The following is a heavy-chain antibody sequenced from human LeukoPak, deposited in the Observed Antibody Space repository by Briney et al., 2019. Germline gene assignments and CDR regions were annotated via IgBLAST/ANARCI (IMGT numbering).Heavy chain of an antibody. J-gene: IGHJ4*02. CDR2: VNHSGST. D-gene: IGHD3-10*01. CDR1: GGSFSGYY. Sequence: SETLSLTCAVYGGSFSGYYWSWIRQPPGKGLEWIGEVNHSGSTNYNPSLKSRVTISVDTAKNQFSLKLSSVTAGDTAVYYCARGGLWVVRPVDYWGQGTLVTVSS. V-gene: IGHV4-34*01. CDR3: ARGGLWVVRPVDY.